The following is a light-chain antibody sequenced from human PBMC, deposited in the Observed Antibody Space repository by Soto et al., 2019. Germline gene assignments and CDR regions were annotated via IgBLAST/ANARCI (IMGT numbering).Light chain of an antibody. Sequence: EIVMTQSPATLSVSPGERVTLSCRASQSVSSNLAWYQQKPGQAPRLLIYGASTRVTDILARFSGSGSGTEFTLTISSLQSEDFAVYYCQQYNNWPPWTFGQGTKVEIK. CDR1: QSVSSN. CDR3: QQYNNWPPWT. V-gene: IGKV3-15*01. CDR2: GAS. J-gene: IGKJ1*01.